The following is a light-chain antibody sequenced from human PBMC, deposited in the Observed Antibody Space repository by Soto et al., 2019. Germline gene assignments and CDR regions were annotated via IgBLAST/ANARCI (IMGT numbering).Light chain of an antibody. CDR3: QQSSSITWT. J-gene: IGKJ1*01. CDR2: AAS. CDR1: QGISTY. V-gene: IGKV1-39*01. Sequence: DIQMTQSPSSLSASVGDRVNLTCRASQGISTYLNWYQQKPGKAPKVLIYAASSLQSGVPSRFSGSGSETDFTLTISSLQPEDFATYSCQQSSSITWTFGQGTKVDIK.